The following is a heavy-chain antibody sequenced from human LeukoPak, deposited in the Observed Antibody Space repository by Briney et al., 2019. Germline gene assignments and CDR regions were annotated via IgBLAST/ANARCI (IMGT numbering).Heavy chain of an antibody. CDR3: ARVRGYCSSTSCNRVFAY. Sequence: ASVKVSCKTSGYPFTTWEINWVRQAAGQGLEWMGWVHPNSGNTAYAQKFQGRVTMTRDTSISTAYMELSGLRSEDTAVYYCARVRGYCSSTSCNRVFAYWGQGTLVTVSS. V-gene: IGHV1-8*01. J-gene: IGHJ4*02. D-gene: IGHD2-2*01. CDR1: GYPFTTWE. CDR2: VHPNSGNT.